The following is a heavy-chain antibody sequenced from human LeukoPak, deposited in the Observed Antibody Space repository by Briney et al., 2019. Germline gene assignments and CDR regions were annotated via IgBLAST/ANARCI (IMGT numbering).Heavy chain of an antibody. D-gene: IGHD3-3*01. V-gene: IGHV4-31*03. CDR2: IYYRGST. J-gene: IGHJ5*02. Sequence: SQTLSLTCTVSGGSISSGGYYWSWIRQHPGKGLEWIGYIYYRGSTYYNPSLKSRVTISVDTSKNQFSLKLSSVTAADKAVYYCARVLTDFWSGYYNWFDPWGQGTLVTVSS. CDR3: ARVLTDFWSGYYNWFDP. CDR1: GGSISSGGYY.